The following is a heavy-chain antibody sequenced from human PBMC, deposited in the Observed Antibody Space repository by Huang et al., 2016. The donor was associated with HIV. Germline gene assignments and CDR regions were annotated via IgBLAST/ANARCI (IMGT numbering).Heavy chain of an antibody. CDR1: GGSFSGYY. Sequence: QVQLEQWGAGLLKASETLSLTCAVYGGSFSGYYWNWLRQAPGKGLEGVCEINHSGNTNSNPSLKSRVNMSGDTSKCQFSLYLTSLSAADTGTYFCARRYNSRRDYWGRGTLVTVNS. D-gene: IGHD3-22*01. J-gene: IGHJ4*02. CDR3: ARRYNSRRDY. CDR2: INHSGNT. V-gene: IGHV4-34*02.